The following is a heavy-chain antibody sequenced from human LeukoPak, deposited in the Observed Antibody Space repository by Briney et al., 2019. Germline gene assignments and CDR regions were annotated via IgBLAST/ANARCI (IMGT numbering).Heavy chain of an antibody. Sequence: GRSLRLLCAASGHTLRSHWTHWVRQARGKGLEWGTYIRSSGSTIYYADAVKGRFTISRDNAKNSLYLQMNSLRAEDTAVYYCASSSAGYSSGWWYYYGMDVWGQGTTVTVSS. D-gene: IGHD6-19*01. CDR1: GHTLRSHW. J-gene: IGHJ6*02. V-gene: IGHV3-48*03. CDR2: IRSSGSTI. CDR3: ASSSAGYSSGWWYYYGMDV.